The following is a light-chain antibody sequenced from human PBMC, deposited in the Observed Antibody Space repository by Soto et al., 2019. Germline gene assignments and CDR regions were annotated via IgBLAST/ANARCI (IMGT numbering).Light chain of an antibody. CDR1: HIVSSTS. J-gene: IGKJ1*01. CDR2: GAS. Sequence: PGDRGPLSRITSHIVSSTSLAWYQQRPGQAPSLLIYGASSRATGIPERFSGSGSGTELTLTISSLQPDDFATYYCQHYNSYSEAFGQGTKVDI. V-gene: IGKV3-20*01. CDR3: QHYNSYSEA.